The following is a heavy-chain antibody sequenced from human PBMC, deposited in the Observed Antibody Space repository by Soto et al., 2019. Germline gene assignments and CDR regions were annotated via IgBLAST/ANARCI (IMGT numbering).Heavy chain of an antibody. CDR2: IYYSGST. Sequence: SETLSLTCTVSGGSISSYYWSWIRQPPGKGLEWIGYIYYSGSTNYNPSLKSRVTISVDTSKNQFSLKLSSVTAADTAVYYCARGGSFGEATYYFDYWGQGTLVTVSS. D-gene: IGHD3-10*01. V-gene: IGHV4-59*12. CDR3: ARGGSFGEATYYFDY. CDR1: GGSISSYY. J-gene: IGHJ4*02.